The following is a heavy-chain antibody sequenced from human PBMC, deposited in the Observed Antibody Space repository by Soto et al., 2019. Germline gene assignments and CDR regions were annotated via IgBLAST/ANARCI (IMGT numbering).Heavy chain of an antibody. CDR1: GFTVSSNY. CDR2: IYSGGST. CDR3: ASTSFDSSGYRVDY. J-gene: IGHJ4*02. V-gene: IGHV3-53*01. Sequence: GGSLRLSCAASGFTVSSNYMSWVRQAPGKGLEWVSVIYSGGSTYYADSVKGRFTISRDNSKNTLYLQMNSLRAEDTAVYYCASTSFDSSGYRVDYWGQGTLVTVSS. D-gene: IGHD3-22*01.